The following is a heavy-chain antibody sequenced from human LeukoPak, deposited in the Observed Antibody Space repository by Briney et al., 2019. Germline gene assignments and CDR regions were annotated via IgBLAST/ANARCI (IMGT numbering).Heavy chain of an antibody. CDR2: VSSYNGDT. V-gene: IGHV1-18*01. CDR3: AKDWHILTGRNCFDP. J-gene: IGHJ5*02. D-gene: IGHD3-9*01. Sequence: ASVRVSCKASGYTFNNYGISWVRQAPGQGLEWMGWVSSYNGDTKYAQKFQGRVTMSTDTSTNTAYMELRSLRFDDTAIYYCAKDWHILTGRNCFDPWGQGTLVTVSS. CDR1: GYTFNNYG.